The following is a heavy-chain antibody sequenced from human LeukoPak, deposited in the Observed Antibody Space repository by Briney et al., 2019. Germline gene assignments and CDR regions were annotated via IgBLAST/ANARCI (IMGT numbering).Heavy chain of an antibody. CDR2: IYYSGST. D-gene: IGHD3-22*01. J-gene: IGHJ4*02. V-gene: IGHV4-59*08. CDR3: ASRKHYYDSSGYSKGYYFDY. CDR1: GGSISSYY. Sequence: SETLSLTCTVSGGSISSYYWSWIRQPPGKGLEWIAYIYYSGSTNYNPSLKSRVTISVDTSKNQFSLKLSSVTAADTAVYYCASRKHYYDSSGYSKGYYFDYWGQGTLVTVSS.